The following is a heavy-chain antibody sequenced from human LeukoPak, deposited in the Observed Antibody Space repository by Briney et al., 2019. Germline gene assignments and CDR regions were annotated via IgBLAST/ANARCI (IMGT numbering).Heavy chain of an antibody. CDR1: GGSISSYY. D-gene: IGHD3-22*01. V-gene: IGHV4-59*12. Sequence: SETLSLTCTVSGGSISSYYWSWIRQPPGKGLEWIGYIYYSGSTYYNPSLKSRVTISVDTSKNQFSLKLSSVTAADTAVYYCARDYYDSSGYHTPVGYWGQGTLVTVSS. CDR3: ARDYYDSSGYHTPVGY. J-gene: IGHJ4*02. CDR2: IYYSGST.